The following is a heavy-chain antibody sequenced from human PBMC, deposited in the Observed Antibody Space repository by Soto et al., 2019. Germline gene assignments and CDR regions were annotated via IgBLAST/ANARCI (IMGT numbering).Heavy chain of an antibody. J-gene: IGHJ4*02. Sequence: EVRLVESGGALVQIGGSLRLSCAASGFIFGDYWMSWIRQAPGKGLEWVANTRQDGGEKNFVDSVKGRFIISRDNAKNSLYLQMNSLRAEDTAVYYCARHQSGSDYFDYWGLGTLVTVSS. CDR1: GFIFGDYW. V-gene: IGHV3-7*05. D-gene: IGHD1-26*01. CDR3: ARHQSGSDYFDY. CDR2: TRQDGGEK.